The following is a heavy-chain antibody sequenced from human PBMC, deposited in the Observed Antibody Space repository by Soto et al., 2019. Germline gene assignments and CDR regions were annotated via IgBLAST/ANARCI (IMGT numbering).Heavy chain of an antibody. CDR1: GGSISSYY. D-gene: IGHD2-21*01. CDR2: IYYSGST. J-gene: IGHJ4*02. Sequence: SETLSLTCTVSGGSISSYYWSWIRQPPGKGLEWIGYIYYSGSTYYNPSLKSRVTISVDTSKNQFSLRLSSVTAADTAVYYCARITASALTDYWGRGTLVTVSS. V-gene: IGHV4-59*12. CDR3: ARITASALTDY.